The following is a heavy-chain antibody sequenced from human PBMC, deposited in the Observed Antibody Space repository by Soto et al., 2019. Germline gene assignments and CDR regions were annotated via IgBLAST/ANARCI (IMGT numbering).Heavy chain of an antibody. CDR3: ARSQRGRTAFTFDY. J-gene: IGHJ4*02. CDR2: IYYSGTT. CDR1: GDSVSNDNYY. D-gene: IGHD3-16*01. V-gene: IGHV4-61*01. Sequence: SETLSLTCAVSGDSVSNDNYYWSWIRQPPGKGLEWIGYIYYSGTTNYNSYLKSRLSLSVDMSKNQFSLKLASVTAADPAVYFCARSQRGRTAFTFDYWGQAALGTVSS.